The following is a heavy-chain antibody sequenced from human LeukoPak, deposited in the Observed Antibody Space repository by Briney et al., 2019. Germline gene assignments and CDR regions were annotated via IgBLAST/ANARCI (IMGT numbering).Heavy chain of an antibody. Sequence: GGSLRLSCAASGFTFSSYSMNWVRQAPGEGLEWGSSISSSSSYIYYADSVKGRFTISRDSAKNSLYLQMNSLRAEDTAVYYCARVGHGGDYLAIDYWGQGTLVTVSS. CDR1: GFTFSSYS. CDR3: ARVGHGGDYLAIDY. CDR2: ISSSSSYI. V-gene: IGHV3-21*01. D-gene: IGHD4-17*01. J-gene: IGHJ4*02.